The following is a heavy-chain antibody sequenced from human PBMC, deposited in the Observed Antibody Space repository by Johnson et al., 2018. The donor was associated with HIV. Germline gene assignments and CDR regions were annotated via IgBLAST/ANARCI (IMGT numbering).Heavy chain of an antibody. J-gene: IGHJ3*02. CDR2: ISYDGSTK. CDR1: GFIFSSYA. D-gene: IGHD3-22*01. V-gene: IGHV3-30*04. Sequence: VESGGGVVQPGRSLRLSCAASGFIFSSYAIHWVRQAPGKGLEWVAVISYDGSTKDSADSVKGRFTISRDISKNLLYLQMNSLRTEDTAVYYCARVYYYDNKDGFDIWGQGTTVTVSS. CDR3: ARVYYYDNKDGFDI.